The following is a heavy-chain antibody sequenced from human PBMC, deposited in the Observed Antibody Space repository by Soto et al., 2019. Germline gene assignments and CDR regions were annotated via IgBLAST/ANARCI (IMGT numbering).Heavy chain of an antibody. CDR1: GYTFTAYY. J-gene: IGHJ4*02. V-gene: IGHV1-2*02. CDR2: VNPGNGTT. Sequence: ASVKVSCKVSGYTFTAYYMHWVRQAPGQGLEWMGWVNPGNGTTSFAQTFQCRVTMTRDTSISTDYMELSGLRSDDTAMYYCARYTCANFDYWGQGTLVTVSS. CDR3: ARYTCANFDY. D-gene: IGHD2-2*02.